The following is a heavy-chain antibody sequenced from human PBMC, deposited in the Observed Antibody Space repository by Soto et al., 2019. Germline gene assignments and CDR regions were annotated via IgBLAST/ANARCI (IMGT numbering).Heavy chain of an antibody. CDR1: GGTFSSYA. Sequence: QVQLVQSGAEVKKPGSSVKVSCKASGGTFSSYAISWXRXXXXQXXXXMXGIIPIFGTANYAQKFQGRVTITADESTSTAYMELSSLRSEDTAVYYCAKDEGVKQQLVPTVYYFDYWGQGTLVTVSS. CDR2: IIPIFGTA. J-gene: IGHJ4*02. D-gene: IGHD6-13*01. CDR3: AKDEGVKQQLVPTVYYFDY. V-gene: IGHV1-69*01.